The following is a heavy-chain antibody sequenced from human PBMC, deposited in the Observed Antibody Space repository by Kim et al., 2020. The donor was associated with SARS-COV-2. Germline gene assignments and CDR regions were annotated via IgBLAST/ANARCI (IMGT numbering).Heavy chain of an antibody. V-gene: IGHV1-18*01. CDR1: GYTFTNYG. D-gene: IGHD3-9*01. J-gene: IGHJ6*03. Sequence: ASVKVSCKASGYTFTNYGISWVRQAPGQGLEWMGWISVYNGNTNYTQKLQGRVTMTTDTSTNTAYMELRRLRSDDTAVYYCARNPISYDILTRYCCYYSVDDWGKEHADTVSS. CDR2: ISVYNGNT. CDR3: ARNPISYDILTRYCCYYSVDD.